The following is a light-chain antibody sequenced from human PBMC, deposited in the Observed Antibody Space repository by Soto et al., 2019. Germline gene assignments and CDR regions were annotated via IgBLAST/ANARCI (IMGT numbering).Light chain of an antibody. V-gene: IGKV3-15*01. Sequence: EILITQSPATLSVSPGERATLSCRASQSVSSNLAWYQQKPGQAPRLLIYGASTRATGIPARFSGSGSGTEFTLTISSLQYEDFAVYYCQQYNNWHPITFGQGTRLEIK. J-gene: IGKJ5*01. CDR1: QSVSSN. CDR3: QQYNNWHPIT. CDR2: GAS.